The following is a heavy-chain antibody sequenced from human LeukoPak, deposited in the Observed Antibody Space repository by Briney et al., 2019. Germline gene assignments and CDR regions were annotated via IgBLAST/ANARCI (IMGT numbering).Heavy chain of an antibody. CDR1: GGSISSYY. Sequence: SETLSLTCTVSGGSISSYYWSWIRQPPGKGLERIGYIYYSGSTNYNPSLKSRVTISVDTSKNQFSLKLSSVTAADTAVYYCARVPLVGYCSGGSCYRSYYYYYYMDVWGKGTTVTVSS. J-gene: IGHJ6*03. D-gene: IGHD2-15*01. V-gene: IGHV4-59*01. CDR3: ARVPLVGYCSGGSCYRSYYYYYYMDV. CDR2: IYYSGST.